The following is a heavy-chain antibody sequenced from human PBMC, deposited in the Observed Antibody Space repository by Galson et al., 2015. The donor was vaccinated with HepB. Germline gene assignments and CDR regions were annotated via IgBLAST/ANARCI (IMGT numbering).Heavy chain of an antibody. V-gene: IGHV3-15*01. J-gene: IGHJ4*02. Sequence: SLRLSCAASGFTFSNAWMSWVRQAPGKGLEWVGRIKSKTDGGTTDYAAPVKGRFTISRDDSKNTLYLQMNSLKTEDTAVYYCARGRYSNTHYVGADFDYWGQGTLVTVSS. CDR3: ARGRYSNTHYVGADFDY. D-gene: IGHD3-16*01. CDR2: IKSKTDGGTT. CDR1: GFTFSNAW.